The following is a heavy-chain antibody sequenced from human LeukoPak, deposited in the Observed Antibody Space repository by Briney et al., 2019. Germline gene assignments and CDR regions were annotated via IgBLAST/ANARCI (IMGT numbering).Heavy chain of an antibody. CDR3: AREGGHYCSSTSCSMEISY. J-gene: IGHJ4*02. D-gene: IGHD2-2*01. CDR2: IYYSGST. V-gene: IGHV4-59*12. CDR1: GGSISSYY. Sequence: SETLSLTCTVSGGSISSYYWSWIRQPPGKGLEWIGYIYYSGSTNYNPSLKSRVTISVDTSKNQFSLKLSSVTAADTAVYYCAREGGHYCSSTSCSMEISYWGQGTLVTVSS.